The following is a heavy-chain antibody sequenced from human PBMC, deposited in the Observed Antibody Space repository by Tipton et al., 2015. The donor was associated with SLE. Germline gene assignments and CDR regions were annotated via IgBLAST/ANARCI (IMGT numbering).Heavy chain of an antibody. CDR1: GFTFSSYS. CDR3: AREYGSGPPPYRGADY. V-gene: IGHV4-34*01. Sequence: LRLSCAASGFTFSSYSMNWVRQAPGKGLEWIGEINHSGSTNYNPSLKSRVTISVDTSKNQFSLKLSSVTAADTAVYYCAREYGSGPPPYRGADYWGQGTLVTVSS. J-gene: IGHJ4*02. CDR2: INHSGST. D-gene: IGHD3-10*01.